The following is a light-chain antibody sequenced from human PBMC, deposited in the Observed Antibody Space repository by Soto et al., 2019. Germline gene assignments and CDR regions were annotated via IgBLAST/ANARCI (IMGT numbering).Light chain of an antibody. Sequence: DIQMTQSPPSLSASVGDRVTITCRARQGIKNYLAWFQQKPGEAPKSLIYAASSLQSGVPSRFSGSGSGTYFTLTISSLKPEDFATDYYQQYTTYPLTFGRGTKVEIK. CDR2: AAS. CDR1: QGIKNY. V-gene: IGKV1-16*01. CDR3: QQYTTYPLT. J-gene: IGKJ2*01.